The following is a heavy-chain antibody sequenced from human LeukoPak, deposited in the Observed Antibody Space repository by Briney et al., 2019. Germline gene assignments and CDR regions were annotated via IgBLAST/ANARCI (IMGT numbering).Heavy chain of an antibody. Sequence: ASVTVSCKASGYTFSSYGINWVRQAPGQGLEWMGWISTYNGKTNYAQKVQGRVTMTTETSASTAYMELRSLRSDDTAVYYCARGPVVNDYWGQGTLVTVSS. J-gene: IGHJ4*02. D-gene: IGHD2-2*01. V-gene: IGHV1-18*01. CDR1: GYTFSSYG. CDR2: ISTYNGKT. CDR3: ARGPVVNDY.